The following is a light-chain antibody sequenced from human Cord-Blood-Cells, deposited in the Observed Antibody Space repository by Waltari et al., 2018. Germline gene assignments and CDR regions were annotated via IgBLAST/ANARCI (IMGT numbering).Light chain of an antibody. CDR1: STNIGAGYD. J-gene: IGLJ3*02. CDR2: GNS. CDR3: QSYDSSLSGWV. V-gene: IGLV1-40*01. Sequence: QSVLTQPPSVSGAPGQRVTISCTGSSTNIGAGYDVHWYQQLPGTAPKLLIYGNSNRPSGVPDRLSGSKSGTSASRASTGLQAEDEADYYCQSYDSSLSGWVFGGGTKLTVL.